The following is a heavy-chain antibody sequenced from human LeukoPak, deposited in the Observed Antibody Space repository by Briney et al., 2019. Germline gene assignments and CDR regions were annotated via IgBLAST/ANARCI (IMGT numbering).Heavy chain of an antibody. V-gene: IGHV1-18*01. CDR2: ISAYNGNT. CDR1: GYTFTSYG. J-gene: IGHJ4*02. CDR3: AKDTRGYSSTLTGY. Sequence: GASVKVSCKASGYTFTSYGISWVRQAPGQGLEWMGWISAYNGNTNYAQKLQGRVTMTTDTSTSTAYMELRSLRSDDTAVYYCAKDTRGYSSTLTGYWGQGTLVTVSS. D-gene: IGHD6-13*01.